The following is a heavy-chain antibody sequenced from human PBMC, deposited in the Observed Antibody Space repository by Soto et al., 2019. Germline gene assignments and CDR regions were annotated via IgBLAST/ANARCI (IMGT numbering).Heavy chain of an antibody. D-gene: IGHD1-1*01. CDR1: GYTFPNYD. Sequence: ASVKFSCKASGYTFPNYDINWVRQAPGQGLEWMGWISDYNGKTNYAQKLQGRVTMTTDTSTSTAYMELRSLRSDDTAVYYCARGLRNDGGDTFDIWGQGTMVTVSS. V-gene: IGHV1-18*01. CDR3: ARGLRNDGGDTFDI. CDR2: ISDYNGKT. J-gene: IGHJ3*02.